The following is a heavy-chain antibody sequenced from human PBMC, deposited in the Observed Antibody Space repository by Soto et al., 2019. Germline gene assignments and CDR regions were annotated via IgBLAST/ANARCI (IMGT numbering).Heavy chain of an antibody. V-gene: IGHV3-23*01. CDR1: GFTFSSYA. J-gene: IGHJ6*03. CDR2: ISGSGGST. Sequence: GGSLRLSCAASGFTFSSYAMSWVRQAPGKGLEWVSAISGSGGSTYYADSVKGRFTISRDNSKNTLYLQMNSLRAEDTAVYYCAKSFMVTSFRYYYMDVWGKGTTVTVSS. CDR3: AKSFMVTSFRYYYMDV. D-gene: IGHD5-18*01.